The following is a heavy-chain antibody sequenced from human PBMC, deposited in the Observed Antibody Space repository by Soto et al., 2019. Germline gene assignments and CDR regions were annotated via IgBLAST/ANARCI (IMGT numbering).Heavy chain of an antibody. V-gene: IGHV3-23*01. CDR2: ISANDVGT. J-gene: IGHJ4*02. CDR3: AKAKNDYNWDNRPPFDY. Sequence: GGSLRLSCEASGFTLRNYAMTWVRQAPGKGLEWVSLISANDVGTYYAESVKTRFTISTDQSRNTVYLQMDSLRADDTAIYYCAKAKNDYNWDNRPPFDYRGQGTLVTVNS. CDR1: GFTLRNYA. D-gene: IGHD1-20*01.